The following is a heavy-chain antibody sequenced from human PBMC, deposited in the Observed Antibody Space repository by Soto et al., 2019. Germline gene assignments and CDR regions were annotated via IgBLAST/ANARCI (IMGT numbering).Heavy chain of an antibody. V-gene: IGHV5-51*01. D-gene: IGHD3-10*01. CDR1: GYSFTSYW. J-gene: IGHJ6*03. Sequence: GESLKISCKGSGYSFTSYWIGWVRQMPGKGLEWMGIIYPGDSDTRYSPSFQGQVTISADKSISTAYLQWSSLKASDTAMYYCARQSSMVRGVIMSGYYYYMDVWGKGTTVTVSS. CDR2: IYPGDSDT. CDR3: ARQSSMVRGVIMSGYYYYMDV.